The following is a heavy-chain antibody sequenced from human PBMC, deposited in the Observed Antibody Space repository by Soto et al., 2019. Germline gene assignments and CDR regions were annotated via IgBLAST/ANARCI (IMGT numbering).Heavy chain of an antibody. CDR2: IDPSDSQT. J-gene: IGHJ4*02. V-gene: IGHV5-10-1*01. Sequence: LGEPLKVSWKGSGYRFADYWITWVRQKTGKGLEWMGRIDPSDSQTYYSPSFRGHVTISATKSITTVFLQWSSLRASDTAMYYCARQVYDSDTGPNFQYYFDSWGQGTPVTVSS. CDR3: ARQVYDSDTGPNFQYYFDS. CDR1: GYRFADYW. D-gene: IGHD3-22*01.